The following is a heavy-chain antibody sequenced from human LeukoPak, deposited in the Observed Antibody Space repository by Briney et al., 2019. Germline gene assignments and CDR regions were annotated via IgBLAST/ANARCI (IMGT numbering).Heavy chain of an antibody. CDR1: GYSISSAYY. Sequence: SETLSLTCAVSGYSISSAYYWGWIRQPPGKGPEWIGNIYHSASTYYDPSLKSRVTISLDTSKNQFSLKLSSVTAADTAVYYSAGGAQPFDNWGQGTLVTVSS. CDR2: IYHSAST. CDR3: AGGAQPFDN. V-gene: IGHV4-38-2*01. J-gene: IGHJ4*02. D-gene: IGHD1-1*01.